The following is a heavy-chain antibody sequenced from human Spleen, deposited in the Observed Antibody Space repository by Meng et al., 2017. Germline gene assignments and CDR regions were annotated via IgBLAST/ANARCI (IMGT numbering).Heavy chain of an antibody. D-gene: IGHD5/OR15-5a*01. CDR2: ISSSSIYI. J-gene: IGHJ4*02. Sequence: GESLKISCAASGFTFNSYSMNWVRQAPGKGLEWVSSISSSSIYIYYADSVKGRFTISRDNAKNSLYLQMNSLRVEDTAVYYCASVLKDYWGQGTLVTVSS. CDR1: GFTFNSYS. V-gene: IGHV3-21*01. CDR3: ASVLKDY.